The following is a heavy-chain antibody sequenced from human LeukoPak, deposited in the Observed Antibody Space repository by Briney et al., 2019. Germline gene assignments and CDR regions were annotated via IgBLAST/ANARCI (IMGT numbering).Heavy chain of an antibody. Sequence: SETLSLTCAVYGGSFSGYYWGWIRQPPGKGLEWIGSIYYSGSTYYNPSLKSRVTISVDTSKNQFSLKLSSVTAADTAVYYCARLRGTYSSGWTPPIDYWGQGTLVTVSS. CDR2: IYYSGST. CDR3: ARLRGTYSSGWTPPIDY. D-gene: IGHD6-19*01. CDR1: GGSFSGYY. J-gene: IGHJ4*02. V-gene: IGHV4-39*01.